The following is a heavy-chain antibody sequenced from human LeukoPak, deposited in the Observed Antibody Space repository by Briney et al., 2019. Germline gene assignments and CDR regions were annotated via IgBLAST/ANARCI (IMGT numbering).Heavy chain of an antibody. CDR2: IKQDGSEK. V-gene: IGHV3-7*01. J-gene: IGHJ5*02. CDR3: ARRRLRLGENWFDP. D-gene: IGHD3-16*01. CDR1: GFTFSSYW. Sequence: GGSLRLSCAASGFTFSSYWMSWVRQAPGKGLEWVANIKQDGSEKYYVDSVKGRFTISRDNAKNSLYLQMNSLRAEDTAVYYCARRRLRLGENWFDPWGQGTLVTVSS.